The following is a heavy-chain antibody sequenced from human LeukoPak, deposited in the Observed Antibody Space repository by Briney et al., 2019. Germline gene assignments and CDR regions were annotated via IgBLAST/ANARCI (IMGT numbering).Heavy chain of an antibody. V-gene: IGHV4-34*01. D-gene: IGHD6-13*01. CDR3: ARRAAGIYYYYYGMDV. CDR2: INRSGST. Sequence: SETLSLTCAVYGGSFSGYYWSWIRQPPGKGLEWIGEINRSGSTNYNPSLKSRVTISVDTSKNQFSLKLSSVTAADTAVYYCARRAAGIYYYYYGMDVWGQGTTVTVSS. CDR1: GGSFSGYY. J-gene: IGHJ6*02.